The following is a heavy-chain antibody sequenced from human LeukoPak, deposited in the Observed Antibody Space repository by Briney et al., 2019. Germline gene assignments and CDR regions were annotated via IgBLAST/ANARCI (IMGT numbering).Heavy chain of an antibody. Sequence: GGSLRLSCAASGLTFSTSSMSWVRQTPGKGLEWVSSISGSGGSTYYGDSVKGGFTISRDNSKNTLYLQVNSLRAEDTAVYYCTILSDCRGGTCYWSSFDFWGQGTLVTVSS. CDR1: GLTFSTSS. V-gene: IGHV3-23*01. CDR3: TILSDCRGGTCYWSSFDF. D-gene: IGHD2-15*01. J-gene: IGHJ4*02. CDR2: ISGSGGST.